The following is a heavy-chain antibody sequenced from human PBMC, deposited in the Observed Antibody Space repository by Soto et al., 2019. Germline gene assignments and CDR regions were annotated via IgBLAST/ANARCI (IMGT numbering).Heavy chain of an antibody. CDR1: GFTFNSYW. D-gene: IGHD1-26*01. CDR3: ARRWGVDP. Sequence: EVQLVESGGGLVQPGGSLRLSCAASGFTFNSYWMTWVRQAPGKGLEWVANIKQDGSEKYYVDSVKGRFTISRDNAKNSLYLQMTSLRAEDTAVYYCARRWGVDPWGQGTLVTVSS. V-gene: IGHV3-7*04. CDR2: IKQDGSEK. J-gene: IGHJ5*02.